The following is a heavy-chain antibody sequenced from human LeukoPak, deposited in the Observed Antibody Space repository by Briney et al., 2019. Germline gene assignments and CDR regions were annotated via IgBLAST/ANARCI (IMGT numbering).Heavy chain of an antibody. CDR3: ARKGYDFWSGSMGSFDI. J-gene: IGHJ3*02. D-gene: IGHD3-3*01. CDR2: IYHSGST. Sequence: SETLSLTCTVSGYSISSGYYCGWIRQPPGKGLEWIGSIYHSGSTYYNPSLKSRVTISVDTSKNQFSLKLSSVTAADTAVYYCARKGYDFWSGSMGSFDIWGQGTMVTVSX. V-gene: IGHV4-38-2*02. CDR1: GYSISSGYY.